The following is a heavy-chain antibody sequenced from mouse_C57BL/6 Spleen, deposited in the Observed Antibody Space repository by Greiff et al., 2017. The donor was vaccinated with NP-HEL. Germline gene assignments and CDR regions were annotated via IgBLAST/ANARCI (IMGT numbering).Heavy chain of an antibody. D-gene: IGHD2-4*01. CDR3: ARDYYDYDPLLAY. J-gene: IGHJ3*01. CDR2: ISSGSSTI. CDR1: GFTFSDYG. V-gene: IGHV5-17*01. Sequence: EVMLVESGGGLVKPGGSLKLSCAASGFTFSDYGMHWVRQAPEKGLEWVAYISSGSSTIYYADTVKGRFTISRDNAKNTLFLQMTSLRSEDTAMYYCARDYYDYDPLLAYWGQGTLVTVSA.